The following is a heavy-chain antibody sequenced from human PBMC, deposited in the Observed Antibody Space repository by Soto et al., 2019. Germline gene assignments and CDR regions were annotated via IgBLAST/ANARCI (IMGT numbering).Heavy chain of an antibody. CDR2: IYYSGST. CDR1: GVSISSSSHY. Sequence: SETLSLTCSVSGVSISSSSHYCGWLREPGGQGLEWIRTIYYSGSTYYSPSLKSRATISVDTSKNQFSLKLSSVTAADTAVYYCARHCGSSGYYHPRLCDFDYWGQGALVTVSS. V-gene: IGHV4-39*01. D-gene: IGHD3-22*01. CDR3: ARHCGSSGYYHPRLCDFDY. J-gene: IGHJ4*02.